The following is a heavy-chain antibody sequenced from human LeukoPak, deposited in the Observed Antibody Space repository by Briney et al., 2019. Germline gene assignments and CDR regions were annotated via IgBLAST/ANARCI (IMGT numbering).Heavy chain of an antibody. V-gene: IGHV1-8*01. Sequence: ASVKVSCKASGYTFTSYDINWVRQATGQGLEWMGWMNPNSGNTGYAQKFQGRVTMTRNTSISTAYMELSSLRSEDTAVYYCARGFSPGYYYGSGSRKQYYYYYYMDVWGKGTTVTISS. CDR1: GYTFTSYD. D-gene: IGHD3-10*01. CDR3: ARGFSPGYYYGSGSRKQYYYYYYMDV. J-gene: IGHJ6*03. CDR2: MNPNSGNT.